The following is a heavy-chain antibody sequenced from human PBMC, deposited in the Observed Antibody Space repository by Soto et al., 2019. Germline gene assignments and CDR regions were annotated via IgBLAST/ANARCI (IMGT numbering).Heavy chain of an antibody. CDR2: ISHDGSEK. V-gene: IGHV3-30-3*01. CDR3: ARAAAYFYHYYYAMDV. D-gene: IGHD6-13*01. Sequence: QVQLVESGGGVVQPGKSLRLSCAASRFTFSSYAMDWVRQAPGKGLEWVAVISHDGSEKYYGDSVKGRFTISRDNPENTVYLQMNSLRPEDTAVYYCARAAAYFYHYYYAMDVWGQGTAVTVSS. J-gene: IGHJ6*02. CDR1: RFTFSSYA.